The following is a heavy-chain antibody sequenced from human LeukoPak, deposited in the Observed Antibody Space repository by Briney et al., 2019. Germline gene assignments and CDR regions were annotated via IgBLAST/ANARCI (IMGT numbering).Heavy chain of an antibody. Sequence: SETLSLTCAVYGGSFSGYYWSRIRQPPGKGLEWIGEINHSGSTNYNPSLKSRVTISVDTSKNQFSLKLSSVTAADTAVYYCARGRMADYYDSSGCFDYWGQGTLVTVSS. D-gene: IGHD3-22*01. CDR1: GGSFSGYY. V-gene: IGHV4-34*01. J-gene: IGHJ4*02. CDR2: INHSGST. CDR3: ARGRMADYYDSSGCFDY.